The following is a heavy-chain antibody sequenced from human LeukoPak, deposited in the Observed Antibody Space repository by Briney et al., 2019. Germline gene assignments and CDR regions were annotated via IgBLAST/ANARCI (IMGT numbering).Heavy chain of an antibody. D-gene: IGHD4-17*01. CDR2: IYNSGST. Sequence: PSETLSLTCTVSGVSISSYSWSWIRQPPGKGLEWIAYIYNSGSTNYNPSLKSRVTISVDTSKNQISLKLSSVTAADTAVYYCARGLNRNDYGDYGYWGQGTLVTVSS. CDR3: ARGLNRNDYGDYGY. V-gene: IGHV4-59*01. CDR1: GVSISSYS. J-gene: IGHJ4*02.